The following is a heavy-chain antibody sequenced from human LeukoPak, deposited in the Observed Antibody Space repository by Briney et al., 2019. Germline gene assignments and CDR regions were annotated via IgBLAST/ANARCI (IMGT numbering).Heavy chain of an antibody. Sequence: SETLSLTCTVSGGSISSGDYYWSWIRQPPGKGLEWIGYIYYSGSTYCNPSLKSRVTISVDTSKNQFSLKLSSVTAADTAVYYCARSSGSPVHFDYWGQGTLVTVSS. CDR1: GGSISSGDYY. J-gene: IGHJ4*02. V-gene: IGHV4-30-4*01. D-gene: IGHD1-26*01. CDR2: IYYSGST. CDR3: ARSSGSPVHFDY.